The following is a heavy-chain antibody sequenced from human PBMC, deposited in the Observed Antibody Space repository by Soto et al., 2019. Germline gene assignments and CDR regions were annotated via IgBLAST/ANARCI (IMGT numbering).Heavy chain of an antibody. CDR3: ARGTDRTNFYY. CDR1: GGSFSRYY. Sequence: SETLSLTCAVYGGSFSRYYWSWIRQPPGKGLEWIGEINHSGSTNCNPSLKSRVTISVDTSKNQFSLKLSSVTAADTAVYYCARGTDRTNFYYWGQGTLVTVSS. V-gene: IGHV4-34*01. CDR2: INHSGST. J-gene: IGHJ4*02.